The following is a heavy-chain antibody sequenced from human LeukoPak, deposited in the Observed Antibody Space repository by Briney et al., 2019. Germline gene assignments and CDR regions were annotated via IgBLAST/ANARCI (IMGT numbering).Heavy chain of an antibody. CDR1: GFTFSSYS. CDR2: IISSSSYI. CDR3: ARGKYCTNGVCYHYYYYYMDV. V-gene: IGHV3-21*01. J-gene: IGHJ6*03. D-gene: IGHD2-8*01. Sequence: GGSLRLSCAASGFTFSSYSMNWVRQAPGKGLEWVSSIISSSSYIYYADSVKGRFTISRDNAKNSLYLQMNSLRAEDTAVYYCARGKYCTNGVCYHYYYYYMDVWGKGTTVTVSS.